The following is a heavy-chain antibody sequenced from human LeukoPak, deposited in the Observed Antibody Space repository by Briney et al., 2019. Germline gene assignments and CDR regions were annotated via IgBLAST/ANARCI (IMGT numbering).Heavy chain of an antibody. CDR3: AKDRNTMIVVVILDY. CDR2: ISYDGSNK. CDR1: GFTFSSYA. D-gene: IGHD3-22*01. Sequence: GRSLRLSCAASGFTFSSYAMHWVRQAPGKGLEWVAVISYDGSNKYYADSVKGRFTISRDNSKNTLYLQMNSLRAEDTAVYYCAKDRNTMIVVVILDYWGQGTLVTVSS. J-gene: IGHJ4*02. V-gene: IGHV3-30*04.